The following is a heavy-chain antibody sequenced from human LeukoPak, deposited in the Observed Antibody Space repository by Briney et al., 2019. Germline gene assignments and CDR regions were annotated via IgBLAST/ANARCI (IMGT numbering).Heavy chain of an antibody. D-gene: IGHD1-26*01. V-gene: IGHV3-74*01. CDR1: GFAFGSHW. Sequence: GGSLRLSCAASGFAFGSHWMHWVRQAPGKGLVWVARIESDASNTRYADSVKGRFTISRDNANKTLYLQMNSLRAEDTAVYYCTRDGSGSRIPFDYWGQGTRLTVSS. CDR3: TRDGSGSRIPFDY. CDR2: IESDASNT. J-gene: IGHJ4*02.